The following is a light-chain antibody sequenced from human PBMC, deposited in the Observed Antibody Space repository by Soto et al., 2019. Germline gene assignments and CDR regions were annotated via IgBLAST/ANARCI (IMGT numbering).Light chain of an antibody. V-gene: IGKV3-15*01. CDR3: QQYNDWPRT. Sequence: EIVMTQSPATLSVSPGERATLSCRASQSVSSNLAWYQQKPGQAPRLLIYGASSRATGIPGRFSGSGYGTGFTLTISSLQSEDFAIYYCQQYNDWPRTFGQGTKVDIK. CDR1: QSVSSN. J-gene: IGKJ1*01. CDR2: GAS.